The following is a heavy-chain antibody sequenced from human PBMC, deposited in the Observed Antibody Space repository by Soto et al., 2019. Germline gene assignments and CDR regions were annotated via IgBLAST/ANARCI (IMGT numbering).Heavy chain of an antibody. V-gene: IGHV4-34*01. D-gene: IGHD6-6*01. J-gene: IGHJ4*02. CDR3: ARAPKVSGSSQTRPDF. CDR2: ISQSGNT. Sequence: SETLSLTCSIYSGSLSGYYWSWIRQPPGKGLEWIGEISQSGNTNYSPSLKSRVSISIDPSKKQFSLNLASVSAADTAVYYCARAPKVSGSSQTRPDFWGQGTLVTVSS. CDR1: SGSLSGYY.